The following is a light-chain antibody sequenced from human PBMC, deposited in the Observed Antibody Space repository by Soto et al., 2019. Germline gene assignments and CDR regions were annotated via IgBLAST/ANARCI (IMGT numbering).Light chain of an antibody. Sequence: QLVLTQPPSASGTPGQRVTISCSGSSSNIGLNTVTWYQHLPRAAPKLLIYTNDQRPSGVPDRFSASKSGTAASLAISGLQSEDEADYYCVAWDDSLNGYVFGTGTKLTVL. CDR3: VAWDDSLNGYV. CDR1: SSNIGLNT. J-gene: IGLJ1*01. V-gene: IGLV1-44*01. CDR2: TND.